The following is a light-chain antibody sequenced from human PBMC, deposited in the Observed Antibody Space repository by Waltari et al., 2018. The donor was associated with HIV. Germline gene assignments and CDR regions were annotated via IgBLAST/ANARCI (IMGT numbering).Light chain of an antibody. CDR2: YVN. CDR3: CSHADNCIFV. V-gene: IGLV2-11*01. Sequence: QSALTQPHSVSGSPGQSITIPCTGTSTYVDPFDSWYQQHQGKAPKVIIFYVNKRPAGVPERFSGSKSGNTASLTISGLQAEDEADYYCCSHADNCIFVFGTGTKVTVL. CDR1: STYVDPFD. J-gene: IGLJ1*01.